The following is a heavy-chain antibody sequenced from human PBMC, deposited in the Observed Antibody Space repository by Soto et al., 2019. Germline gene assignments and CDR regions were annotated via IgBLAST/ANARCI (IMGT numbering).Heavy chain of an antibody. D-gene: IGHD5-18*01. V-gene: IGHV3-23*01. CDR2: ISGSGDST. J-gene: IGHJ5*02. CDR3: ATGYSYAPFDP. Sequence: GGSLRLSCAASGFTFSSYAMSWVRQAPGKGLEWISGISGSGDSTYYADSVKGRFTISRDNSKNTLYLQMNSLRAEDTAVYYCATGYSYAPFDPWGQGTLVTVSS. CDR1: GFTFSSYA.